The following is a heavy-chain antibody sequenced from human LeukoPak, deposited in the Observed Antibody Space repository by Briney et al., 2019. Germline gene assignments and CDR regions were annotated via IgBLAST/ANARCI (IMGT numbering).Heavy chain of an antibody. Sequence: GGSLRLSCAASGFTFSDYYMSWIRQAPGKGLEWVSYISSSGSTIYYADSVKGRFTISRDNSKNTLYLQMNSLRPEDTAVYYCAKDDASWRVFDYWGQGTLVTVSS. CDR3: AKDDASWRVFDY. CDR2: ISSSGSTI. CDR1: GFTFSDYY. V-gene: IGHV3-11*04. J-gene: IGHJ4*02. D-gene: IGHD2-2*01.